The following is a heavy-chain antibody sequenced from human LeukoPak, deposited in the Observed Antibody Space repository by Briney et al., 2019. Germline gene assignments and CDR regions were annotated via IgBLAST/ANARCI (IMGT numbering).Heavy chain of an antibody. J-gene: IGHJ4*02. D-gene: IGHD1-26*01. CDR1: GYTFTGYY. CDR3: ARGSSGSYSPFDY. CDR2: INPNSGGT. Sequence: ASMKVSCKASGYTFTGYYMHWVRQAPGQGLEWMGWINPNSGGTNYAQKFQGRVTMTRDTSISTAYMELSRLRSDDTAVYYCARGSSGSYSPFDYWGQGTLVTVSS. V-gene: IGHV1-2*02.